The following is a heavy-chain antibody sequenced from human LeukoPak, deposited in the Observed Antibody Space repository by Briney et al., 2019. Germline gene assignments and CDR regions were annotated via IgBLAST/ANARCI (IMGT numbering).Heavy chain of an antibody. CDR1: GFTFSSYA. Sequence: GGSLRLSCAASGFTFSSYAMHWVRQPPGKGLEWVAVISYDGSNKYYADSVKGRFTISRDNSKNTLYLQMNSLRAEDTAVYYCAELGITMIGGVWGKGTTVTISS. J-gene: IGHJ6*04. V-gene: IGHV3-30*04. CDR3: AELGITMIGGV. D-gene: IGHD3-10*02. CDR2: ISYDGSNK.